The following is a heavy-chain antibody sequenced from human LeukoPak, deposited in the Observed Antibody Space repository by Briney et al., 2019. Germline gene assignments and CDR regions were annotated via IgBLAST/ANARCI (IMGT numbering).Heavy chain of an antibody. D-gene: IGHD3-10*01. V-gene: IGHV4-4*07. CDR3: ASRSVLLWSPMAFDI. Sequence: SETLSLTCTVSGGSISSYYWSWIRQPAGKGLEWIGRIYTSGSTNYNPSLKSRVTMSVDTSKNQFSLKLSSVTAADTAVYYCASRSVLLWSPMAFDIWGQGTMVTVSS. CDR1: GGSISSYY. CDR2: IYTSGST. J-gene: IGHJ3*02.